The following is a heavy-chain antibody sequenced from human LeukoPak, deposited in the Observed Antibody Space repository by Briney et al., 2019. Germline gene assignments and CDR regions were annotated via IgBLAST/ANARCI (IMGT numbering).Heavy chain of an antibody. CDR2: IYYSGST. CDR1: GGSISSSSYY. CDR3: ARETYYYDSRAPSPLDY. J-gene: IGHJ4*02. Sequence: PSETLSLTCTVSGGSISSSSYYWGWIRQPPGKGLEWIGSIYYSGSTYYNPSLKSRVTISVDTSKNQFSLKLSPVTAADTAVYYCARETYYYDSRAPSPLDYWGQGTLVTVSS. V-gene: IGHV4-39*07. D-gene: IGHD3-22*01.